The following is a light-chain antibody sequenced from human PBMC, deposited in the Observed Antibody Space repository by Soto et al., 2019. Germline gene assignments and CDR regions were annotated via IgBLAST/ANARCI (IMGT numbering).Light chain of an antibody. CDR1: QSVDSY. CDR3: HHRSSWPPKFT. V-gene: IGKV3-11*01. Sequence: EMVLTQSPATLSLSPGERATLSCRASQSVDSYLAWYQQKPGQAPRLLIYGASNRATGIPARFSGSGSGTDFTLTISSLEPEDFAVFYCHHRSSWPPKFTFGPGTKVDIK. CDR2: GAS. J-gene: IGKJ3*01.